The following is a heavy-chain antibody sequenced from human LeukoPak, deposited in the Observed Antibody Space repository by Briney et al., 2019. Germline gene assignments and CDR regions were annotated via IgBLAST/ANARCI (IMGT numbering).Heavy chain of an antibody. CDR2: INPNSGGT. CDR1: GYTFTGYY. D-gene: IGHD6-19*01. Sequence: ASVKVSCKASGYTFTGYYMHWVRQAPGQGLEWMGWINPNSGGTNYAQKFQGRVTMTRDTSISTAYMELSRLRSDDTAVYYCARAAVAGPTVFDYWGQGTLVTVSS. V-gene: IGHV1-2*02. CDR3: ARAAVAGPTVFDY. J-gene: IGHJ4*02.